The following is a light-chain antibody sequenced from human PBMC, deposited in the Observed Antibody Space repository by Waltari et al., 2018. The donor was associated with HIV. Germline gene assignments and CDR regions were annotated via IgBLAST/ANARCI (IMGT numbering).Light chain of an antibody. J-gene: IGLJ1*01. CDR1: SSDVGSYNL. CDR3: CSYTGSSTRRPYV. Sequence: QSALTQPASVSGSPGQSITISCTGTSSDVGSYNLVSWYQQHPGKAPKVMVYEGSKRPSRVSNRVSCSNAGNPASLTISGLQAEDEADYYCCSYTGSSTRRPYVFGTGTKVTVL. V-gene: IGLV2-23*01. CDR2: EGS.